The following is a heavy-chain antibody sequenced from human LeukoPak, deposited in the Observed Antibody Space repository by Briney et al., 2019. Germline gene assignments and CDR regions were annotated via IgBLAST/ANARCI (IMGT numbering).Heavy chain of an antibody. CDR3: ARDFSNGYFRHFDF. CDR2: ISWKSNNI. D-gene: IGHD3-22*01. J-gene: IGHJ4*02. V-gene: IGHV3-9*01. Sequence: GGSLRLSCVTSGFTFEDHAMHWVRQGPGKGLEWLAGISWKSNNIIYADSVRGRVTISRDNAKNSLFLQMNSLGVEDTASYYCARDFSNGYFRHFDFWGRGTQVTVSS. CDR1: GFTFEDHA.